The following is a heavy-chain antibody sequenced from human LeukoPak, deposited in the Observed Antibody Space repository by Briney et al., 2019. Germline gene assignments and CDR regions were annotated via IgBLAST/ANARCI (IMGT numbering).Heavy chain of an antibody. J-gene: IGHJ3*01. V-gene: IGHV7-4-1*02. CDR1: GYNFTNYA. CDR3: ATSLGAGSDAFAL. D-gene: IGHD1-1*01. CDR2: INTNTGHP. Sequence: ASVKVSCKASGYNFTNYALNWVRQTPGQGLEWMGWINTNTGHPTYGQGLTARFVFSLDTSVSTAFLQISTLKPADTAIYYCATSLGAGSDAFALWGQGTMVTVSS.